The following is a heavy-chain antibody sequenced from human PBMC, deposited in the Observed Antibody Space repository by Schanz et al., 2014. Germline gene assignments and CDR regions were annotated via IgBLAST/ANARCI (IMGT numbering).Heavy chain of an antibody. CDR2: IYASGAT. D-gene: IGHD3-10*01. CDR3: ARDCNYYGSRNYYKTPCYFDY. V-gene: IGHV3-66*01. CDR1: GFTVSSDH. Sequence: EVQLVESGGGFVQPGGSLGLSCVVSGFTVSSDHMSWVRQAPGKGLEWVSTIYASGATYYADSVKRRFTISRDISKNTLHLQVTSLRAEDTAIYYCARDCNYYGSRNYYKTPCYFDYWGQGTLVTVSS. J-gene: IGHJ4*02.